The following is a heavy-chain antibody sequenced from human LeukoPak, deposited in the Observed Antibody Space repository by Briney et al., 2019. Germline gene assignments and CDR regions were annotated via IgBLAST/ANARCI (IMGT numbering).Heavy chain of an antibody. CDR3: ARGENYHEYSSGSGIDY. Sequence: ASVKVSCKASGYTFTSYDINWVRQATGQGLEWMGWMNPNSGNTGYAQKFQGRVTMTRNTSISTAYMELSSLRSEDTAVYYCARGENYHEYSSGSGIDYWGQGTLVTVSS. D-gene: IGHD6-19*01. CDR2: MNPNSGNT. V-gene: IGHV1-8*01. J-gene: IGHJ4*02. CDR1: GYTFTSYD.